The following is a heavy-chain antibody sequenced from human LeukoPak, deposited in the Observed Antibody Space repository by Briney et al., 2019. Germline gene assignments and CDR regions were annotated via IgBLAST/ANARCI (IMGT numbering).Heavy chain of an antibody. Sequence: SETLSLTCTVSGGSISSYYWSWIRQPPGKGLEWIGYIYYSGSTNYNPSLKSRVTISVDTSKNQFSLKLSSVTAADTAVYYCARHGAYCGGDCPWWYFDLWGRGTLVTVSS. CDR1: GGSISSYY. V-gene: IGHV4-59*08. CDR2: IYYSGST. CDR3: ARHGAYCGGDCPWWYFDL. D-gene: IGHD2-21*02. J-gene: IGHJ2*01.